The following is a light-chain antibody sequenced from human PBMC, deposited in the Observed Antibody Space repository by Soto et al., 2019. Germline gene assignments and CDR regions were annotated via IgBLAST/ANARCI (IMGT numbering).Light chain of an antibody. V-gene: IGKV3-15*01. CDR2: GAS. CDR3: QLYHNWPPRT. CDR1: QSVSSN. Sequence: EIVMTQSPATLSVSPGERVTLSCRASQSVSSNLAWYQQKPGQAPRLLIYGASTRATGIPARFSGGGSETEFTLTISSLQSEDFAVYYCQLYHNWPPRTFGQGTKVEIK. J-gene: IGKJ1*01.